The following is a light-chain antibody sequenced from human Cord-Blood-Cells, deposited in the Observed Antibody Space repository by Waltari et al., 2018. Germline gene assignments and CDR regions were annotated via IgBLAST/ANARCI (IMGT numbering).Light chain of an antibody. CDR3: QQYGSSPPIT. Sequence: EIVMTQSPATLSVSPGERATLSCRSSQSVSSNLAWYQQKPGQPPRLLIYGASSRATGIPDRFSSSGSGTDFTLTISRLEPEDFAVYYCQQYGSSPPITFGGGTKVEIK. V-gene: IGKV3-20*01. J-gene: IGKJ4*01. CDR1: QSVSSN. CDR2: GAS.